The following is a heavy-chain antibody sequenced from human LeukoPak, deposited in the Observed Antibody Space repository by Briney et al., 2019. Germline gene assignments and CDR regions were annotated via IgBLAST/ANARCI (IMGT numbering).Heavy chain of an antibody. D-gene: IGHD6-6*01. CDR1: GFTFRDYA. CDR2: ISGDGGST. CDR3: ARDWGAARPDY. V-gene: IGHV3-43*02. Sequence: GGSLTLSCAASGFTFRDYAMHWVRQAPGKGLEWVSLISGDGGSTYYADSVKGRFTISRDNSKNTLYLQMNSLRAEDTAVYYCARDWGAARPDYWGQGTLVTVSS. J-gene: IGHJ4*02.